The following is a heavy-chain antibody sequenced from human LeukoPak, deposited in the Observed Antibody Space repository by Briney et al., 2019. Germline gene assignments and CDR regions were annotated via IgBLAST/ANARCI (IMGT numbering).Heavy chain of an antibody. CDR3: AKASNTWNYFDY. D-gene: IGHD1-1*01. V-gene: IGHV3-23*01. J-gene: IGHJ4*02. Sequence: GGSLRLSCAASGFTFSSYAMSWVRQAPGKGLEWVSAISGSGGSTYYADSVKGRFTISRDNSKNTLSLQMNSLRAEDTAIYYCAKASNTWNYFDYWGQGTLVTVSS. CDR2: ISGSGGST. CDR1: GFTFSSYA.